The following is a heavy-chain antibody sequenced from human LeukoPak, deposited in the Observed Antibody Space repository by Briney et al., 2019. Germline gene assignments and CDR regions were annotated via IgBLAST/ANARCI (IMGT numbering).Heavy chain of an antibody. Sequence: SETLSLTCTVSGGSISSYYWSWIRQPPGKGLEWIGEINHSGSTNYNPSLKSRVTISVDTSKNQFSLKLSSVTAADTAVYYCARGRYSSSWAPAEYFQHWGQGTLVTVSS. J-gene: IGHJ1*01. CDR2: INHSGST. V-gene: IGHV4-34*01. CDR3: ARGRYSSSWAPAEYFQH. D-gene: IGHD6-13*01. CDR1: GGSISSYY.